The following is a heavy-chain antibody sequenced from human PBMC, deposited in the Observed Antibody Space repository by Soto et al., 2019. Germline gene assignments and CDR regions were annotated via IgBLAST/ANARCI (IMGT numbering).Heavy chain of an antibody. CDR2: IIPIFGTA. CDR1: GGTFSSYA. CDR3: ARGRITMIVVATLDAFDI. D-gene: IGHD3-22*01. Sequence: SVKVSCKASGGTFSSYAISWVRQAPGQGLEWMGGIIPIFGTANYAQKFQGRVTITADESTSTAYMELSSLRSEDTAVYYCARGRITMIVVATLDAFDIWGQGTMVTVS. J-gene: IGHJ3*02. V-gene: IGHV1-69*13.